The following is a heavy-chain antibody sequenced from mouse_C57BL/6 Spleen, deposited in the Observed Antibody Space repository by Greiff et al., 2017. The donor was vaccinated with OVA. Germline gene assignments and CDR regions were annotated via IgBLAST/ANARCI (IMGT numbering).Heavy chain of an antibody. CDR3: AAYYSNYKDLDY. V-gene: IGHV1-59*01. D-gene: IGHD2-5*01. CDR2: IDPSDSYT. J-gene: IGHJ4*01. Sequence: VQLQQPGAELVRPGTSVKLSCKASGYTFTSYWMHWVKQRPGQGLEWIGVIDPSDSYTNYNQKFKGKATSTVDTSSSTAYMQLSSLTSEDAAVYYCAAYYSNYKDLDYWGQGTSVTVSS. CDR1: GYTFTSYW.